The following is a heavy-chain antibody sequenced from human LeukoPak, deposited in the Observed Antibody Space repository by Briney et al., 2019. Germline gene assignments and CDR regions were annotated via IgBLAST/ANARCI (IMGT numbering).Heavy chain of an antibody. V-gene: IGHV3-21*01. D-gene: IGHD4-17*01. CDR2: ISSSSSYI. J-gene: IGHJ4*02. CDR3: AGDPATVTTVFDY. Sequence: GGSLRLSCAASGFTFSSYSMNWVRQAPGKGLEWVSSISSSSSYIYYADSVKGRFTISRDNAKNSLYLQMNSLRAEDTAVYYCAGDPATVTTVFDYWGQGTLVTVSS. CDR1: GFTFSSYS.